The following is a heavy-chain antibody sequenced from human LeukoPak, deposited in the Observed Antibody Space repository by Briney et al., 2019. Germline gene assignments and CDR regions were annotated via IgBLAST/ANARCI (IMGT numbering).Heavy chain of an antibody. Sequence: GGSLRLSCAASGFTFSTYAMSWVRQAPGKGLEWVSGVGGSGNYTQYADSVKGRFTISRDNSKNTLYLQMNNLRAEDTAVYYCARMGGTYYRSYYFHYWGQGALATVSS. CDR1: GFTFSTYA. CDR3: ARMGGTYYRSYYFHY. CDR2: VGGSGNYT. D-gene: IGHD1-26*01. J-gene: IGHJ4*02. V-gene: IGHV3-23*01.